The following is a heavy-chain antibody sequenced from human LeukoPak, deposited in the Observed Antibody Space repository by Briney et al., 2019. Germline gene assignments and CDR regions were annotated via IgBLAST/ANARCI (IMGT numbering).Heavy chain of an antibody. CDR3: ARMVGSSRDARGGYYDILTGRLHAFDI. Sequence: PSETLSPTCTVSGGSISSYYWSWIRQPPGKGLEWIGYIYYSGSTNYNPSLKSRVTISVDTSKNQFSLKLSPVTAADTAVYYCARMVGSSRDARGGYYDILTGRLHAFDIWGQGTMVTVSS. CDR2: IYYSGST. D-gene: IGHD3-9*01. CDR1: GGSISSYY. J-gene: IGHJ3*02. V-gene: IGHV4-59*01.